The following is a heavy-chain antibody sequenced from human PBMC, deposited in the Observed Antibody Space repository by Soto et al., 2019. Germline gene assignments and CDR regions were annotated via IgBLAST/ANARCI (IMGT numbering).Heavy chain of an antibody. Sequence: GASVKVSCKASGYTFTSYGISWVRQAPGQGLEWMGWISAYNGNTNYAQKLQGRVTMTTDTSTSTAYMELRSLRSDDTAVYYCARDLSRFYSSGPYYFDYWGQGTLVTVSS. V-gene: IGHV1-18*01. CDR3: ARDLSRFYSSGPYYFDY. D-gene: IGHD3-22*01. CDR1: GYTFTSYG. CDR2: ISAYNGNT. J-gene: IGHJ4*02.